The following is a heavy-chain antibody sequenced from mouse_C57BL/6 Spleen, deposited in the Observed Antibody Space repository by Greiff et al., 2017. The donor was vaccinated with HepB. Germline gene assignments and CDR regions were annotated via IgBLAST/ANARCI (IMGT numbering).Heavy chain of an antibody. CDR3: AIQDDYYGSTYPY. V-gene: IGHV1-12*01. D-gene: IGHD1-1*01. CDR2: IYPGNGDT. CDR1: GYTFTSYN. J-gene: IGHJ3*01. Sequence: LQQSGAELVRPGASVKMSCKASGYTFTSYNMHWVKQTPRQGLEWIGAIYPGNGDTSYNQKFKGKATLTVDKSSSTAYMQLSSLTSEDSAVYYCAIQDDYYGSTYPYWGQGTLVTVSA.